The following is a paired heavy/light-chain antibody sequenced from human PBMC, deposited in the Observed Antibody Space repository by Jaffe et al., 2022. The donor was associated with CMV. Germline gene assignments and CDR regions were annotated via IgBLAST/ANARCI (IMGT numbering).Heavy chain of an antibody. CDR3: ANAPGCTSSNCYRYYMHV. CDR1: GFTFSSYS. D-gene: IGHD3-16*02. V-gene: IGHV3-23*04. J-gene: IGHJ6*03. CDR2: ISGSGSYT. Sequence: EVQLVESGGILVQPGGSLRLSCAGSGFTFSSYSMSWVRQAPGKGLEWVSTISGSGSYTWYADSVKGRFTISRDNSKNTLYLEMNSLRPEDTATFYCANAPGCTSSNCYRYYMHVWGKGTTVTVSS.
Light chain of an antibody. CDR2: DNN. CDR3: GAWDRGVSGAI. J-gene: IGLJ2*01. V-gene: IGLV1-51*01. Sequence: QSLLTQPPSVSATPGQKVTISCSGSSSNIGSYDVSWYQQLPGTAPKLLIYDNNKRPSGIPDRFSGSKTGTSGTLVITGLQTGDEADYYCGAWDRGVSGAIFGGGTRLTVL. CDR1: SSNIGSYD.